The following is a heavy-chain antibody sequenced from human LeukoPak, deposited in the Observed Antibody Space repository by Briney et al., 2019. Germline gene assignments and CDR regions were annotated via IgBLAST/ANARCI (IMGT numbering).Heavy chain of an antibody. J-gene: IGHJ4*02. V-gene: IGHV3-66*02. CDR2: IYSGGST. CDR3: ARDHDGSGYYSGY. Sequence: PGGSLRLSCAASGFTVSSNYMSWVRQAPGKGLEWVSVIYSGGSTYYADSVKGRFTISRDNSKNTLYLQMNSLRAEDTAVYYCARDHDGSGYYSGYWGQGTLVTVSS. D-gene: IGHD3-22*01. CDR1: GFTVSSNY.